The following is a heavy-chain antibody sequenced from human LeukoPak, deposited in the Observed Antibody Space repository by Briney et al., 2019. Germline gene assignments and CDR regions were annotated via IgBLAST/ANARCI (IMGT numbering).Heavy chain of an antibody. Sequence: SETLSLTCAVYGGSFSGYYWSWIRQPPGKGLEWIGEINHSGSTNYNPSLKSRVTISVDTSKNQFSLKLSSVTAADTAVYYCARGNYYDSSGYYSYYYYYGMDVWGQGTTVTVSS. V-gene: IGHV4-34*01. CDR3: ARGNYYDSSGYYSYYYYYGMDV. CDR1: GGSFSGYY. D-gene: IGHD3-22*01. J-gene: IGHJ6*02. CDR2: INHSGST.